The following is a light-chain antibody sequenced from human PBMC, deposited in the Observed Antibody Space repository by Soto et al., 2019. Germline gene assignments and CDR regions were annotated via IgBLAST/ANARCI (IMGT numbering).Light chain of an antibody. J-gene: IGLJ2*01. CDR3: SSYTTSTTIL. CDR2: AVY. CDR1: NSDVGAHDL. V-gene: IGLV2-14*01. Sequence: QSVLTQPASVSGSPGQSIAISCTGTNSDVGAHDLLSWYQHHPGKAPRLMIYAVYNRPSGVSDRFSGSKSANTASLTISGLQAEDEADYYCSSYTTSTTILFGGGTKLTVL.